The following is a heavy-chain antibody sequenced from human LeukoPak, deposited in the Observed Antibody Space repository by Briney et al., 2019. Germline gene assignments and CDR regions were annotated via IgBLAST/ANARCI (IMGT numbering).Heavy chain of an antibody. CDR2: ISGSGGST. D-gene: IGHD3-3*01. CDR3: AKGSAYADF. Sequence: GGSLRLSCAAFGFTFSSYVMSWVRQAPGKGLEWVSTISGSGGSTYYADSVKGRFTISRDNPKNTLSLQMNSLRAEDTAVYYCAKGSAYADFWGQEPWPPSPQ. CDR1: GFTFSSYV. J-gene: IGHJ5*01. V-gene: IGHV3-23*01.